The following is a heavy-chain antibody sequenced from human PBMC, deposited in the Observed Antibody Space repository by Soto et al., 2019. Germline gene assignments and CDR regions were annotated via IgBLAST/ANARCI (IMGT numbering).Heavy chain of an antibody. Sequence: PGESLKISCNLSGYSFTSYWIGWVRQMPGKGLEWMGIIYPGDSDTKYSPSLQGQVTSSADKSSSTAYLQWSSLKASDTAMYYCARLHGGNSGYFDHWGQGTLVTVSS. CDR3: ARLHGGNSGYFDH. V-gene: IGHV5-51*01. J-gene: IGHJ4*02. D-gene: IGHD2-21*02. CDR2: IYPGDSDT. CDR1: GYSFTSYW.